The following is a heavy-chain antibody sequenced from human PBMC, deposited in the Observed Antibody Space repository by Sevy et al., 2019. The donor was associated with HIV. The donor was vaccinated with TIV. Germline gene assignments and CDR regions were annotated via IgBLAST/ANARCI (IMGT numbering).Heavy chain of an antibody. CDR2: IGSVGET. V-gene: IGHV3-13*01. D-gene: IGHD5-12*01. CDR3: ARGGSDALDF. J-gene: IGHJ3*01. Sequence: GGSLRLSCAASGFTFSSYDMHWVRHSTGKGLEWVSVIGSVGETRYADSVKGRFTISKENTKNSLYLQMNNLRAGDTAVYYCARGGSDALDFWGQGTVVTVSS. CDR1: GFTFSSYD.